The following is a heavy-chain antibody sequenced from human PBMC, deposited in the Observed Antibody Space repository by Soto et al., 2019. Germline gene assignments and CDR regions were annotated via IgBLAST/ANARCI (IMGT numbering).Heavy chain of an antibody. D-gene: IGHD1-26*01. CDR1: GFTVSSSY. Sequence: EAQLVESGGGLIQPGGSLRLSCAASGFTVSSSYLTWVRQAPGKGREWVAILYTGTDTVYADSVKGRFTISRDSSKNTLYLHMHSLRAEDTAMYFCARTRYTGTYSSRFLDYWGQGSLVTVSS. J-gene: IGHJ4*02. V-gene: IGHV3-53*01. CDR3: ARTRYTGTYSSRFLDY. CDR2: LYTGTDT.